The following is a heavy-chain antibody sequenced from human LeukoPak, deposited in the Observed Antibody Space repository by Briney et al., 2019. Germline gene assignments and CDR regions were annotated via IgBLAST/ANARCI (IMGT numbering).Heavy chain of an antibody. CDR1: GGTFSSYA. J-gene: IGHJ4*02. V-gene: IGHV1-69*01. Sequence: GASVKVSCTASGGTFSSYAISWVRQAPGQGLEWLGGIIPIFGTTNYAQKFQGRVTITADESTSTAYMELSSLRSEDTAVYYCARNRYSYGFDYWGQGTLVTVSS. CDR2: IIPIFGTT. D-gene: IGHD5-18*01. CDR3: ARNRYSYGFDY.